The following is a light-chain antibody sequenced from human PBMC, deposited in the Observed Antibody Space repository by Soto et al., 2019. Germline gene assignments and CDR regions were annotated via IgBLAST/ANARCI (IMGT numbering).Light chain of an antibody. CDR3: QQYGSSRYT. Sequence: EIVLTQSPGTLSLSPGERATLSCRASQSVSSSYLAWYQQKPGQAPRLLIYGASSRATGIPDRFIGSGSGTDFTLTISRLEPEDFAVYYCQQYGSSRYTCGQGTKLESK. V-gene: IGKV3-20*01. CDR1: QSVSSSY. J-gene: IGKJ2*01. CDR2: GAS.